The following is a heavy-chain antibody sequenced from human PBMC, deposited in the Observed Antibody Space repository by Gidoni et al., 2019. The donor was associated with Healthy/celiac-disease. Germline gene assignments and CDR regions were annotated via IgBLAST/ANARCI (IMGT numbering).Heavy chain of an antibody. V-gene: IGHV4-34*01. D-gene: IGHD3-16*02. J-gene: IGHJ4*02. CDR1: GGSCSGYY. CDR2: IKHSGST. CDR3: ARAPHYDYIWGSYRQGFDY. Sequence: QVQLQQWGAGQLKPSETLSLTCAVYGGSCSGYYWSWIRQPPGKGLEWIGEIKHSGSTNYNPSLKSRVTISVNTSKNQFSLKLSSVTAADTAVYYCARAPHYDYIWGSYRQGFDYWGQGTLVTVSS.